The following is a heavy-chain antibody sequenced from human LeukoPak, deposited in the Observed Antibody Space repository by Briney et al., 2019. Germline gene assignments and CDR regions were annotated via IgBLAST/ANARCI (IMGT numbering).Heavy chain of an antibody. CDR2: ISGSDAGT. D-gene: IGHD5-18*01. Sequence: GGSLRLSCAASGFTFKNYAMSWVRQAPGKGLEWVSAISGSDAGTYYADSVKGRFTISRDNSKNTLYLQMNSLRAEDTAVYYCARGTAMARGGWFDPWGQGTLVTVSS. CDR3: ARGTAMARGGWFDP. J-gene: IGHJ5*02. CDR1: GFTFKNYA. V-gene: IGHV3-23*01.